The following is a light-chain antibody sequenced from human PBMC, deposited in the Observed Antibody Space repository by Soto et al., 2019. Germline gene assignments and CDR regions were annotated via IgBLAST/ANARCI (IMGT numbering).Light chain of an antibody. CDR3: QQNYSTGWT. V-gene: IGKV1-39*01. Sequence: DIQMTQSPSSLSASVGDRVTITCRASQSISSYLNWYQQKPGKAPKLLIYAASSLHSGAPSRFSGSGSGTDFALTISSLQPEDFATYYCQQNYSTGWTLGQGTKVDTK. J-gene: IGKJ1*01. CDR1: QSISSY. CDR2: AAS.